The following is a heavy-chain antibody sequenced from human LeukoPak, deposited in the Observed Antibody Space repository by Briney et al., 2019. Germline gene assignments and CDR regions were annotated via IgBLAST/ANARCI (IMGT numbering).Heavy chain of an antibody. CDR2: ISGSGGST. V-gene: IGHV3-23*01. CDR3: AKVPAAYNWFDP. CDR1: GFTFSSSA. D-gene: IGHD2-2*01. Sequence: GPSLRPSCAASGFTFSSSAMSWVSHPPGKGLEWVPAISGSGGSTYYADSVKGRFTISRNNSKNTLYLQMNSLRAEDTAVYYCAKVPAAYNWFDPWGQGTLVTVSS. J-gene: IGHJ5*02.